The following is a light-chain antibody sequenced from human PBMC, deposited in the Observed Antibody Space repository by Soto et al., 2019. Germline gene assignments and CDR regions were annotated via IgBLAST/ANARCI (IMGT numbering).Light chain of an antibody. CDR1: QSVSSSF. CDR2: GAS. V-gene: IGKV3-20*01. J-gene: IGKJ1*01. CDR3: QQYGSSPWT. Sequence: EIVLTQSPGTLSLSPGERATLSCRASQSVSSSFLAWYQQKPGQAPRLLIYGASSRATGIPDRFSGRGSGTDFTLTISRLEPEDFAVYYCQQYGSSPWTFGQGTQVAIK.